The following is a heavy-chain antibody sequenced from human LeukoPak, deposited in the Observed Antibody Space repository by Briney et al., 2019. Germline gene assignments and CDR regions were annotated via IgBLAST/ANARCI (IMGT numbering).Heavy chain of an antibody. D-gene: IGHD4-17*01. CDR3: ARGGYGAHMG. Sequence: PGGSLRLSCTTSGFIFANYAMAWVRQSPGKGLEWVSTISASGADTYYADSVRGRFTISRDNAKNTVDLQMNSLRAEDTAVYYCARGGYGAHMGWGQGTLVTVSS. CDR1: GFIFANYA. V-gene: IGHV3-23*01. J-gene: IGHJ4*02. CDR2: ISASGADT.